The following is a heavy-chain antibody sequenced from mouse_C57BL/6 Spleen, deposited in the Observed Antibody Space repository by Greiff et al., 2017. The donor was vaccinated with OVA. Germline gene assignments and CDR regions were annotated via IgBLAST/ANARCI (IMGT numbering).Heavy chain of an antibody. CDR1: GYTFTSYW. Sequence: QVQLQQPGAALVKPGASVKLSCKASGYTFTSYWMHWVKQRPGQGLEWIGMIHPNSGSTNYNEQFKSKATLTVDKSSSTAYMQLSSLTSEDSAVYYCARATMVTRVWYFDVWGTGTTVTVAS. J-gene: IGHJ1*03. CDR3: ARATMVTRVWYFDV. V-gene: IGHV1-64*01. CDR2: IHPNSGST. D-gene: IGHD2-2*01.